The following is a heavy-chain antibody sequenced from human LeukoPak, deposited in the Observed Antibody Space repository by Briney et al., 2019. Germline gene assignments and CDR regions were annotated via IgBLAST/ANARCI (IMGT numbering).Heavy chain of an antibody. J-gene: IGHJ4*02. V-gene: IGHV4-30-4*01. CDR1: GGSISSGDYY. Sequence: SETLSLTCTVSGGSISSGDYYWSWVRQPPGTGLEWIGYIYYSGSTYYNPSLKSRVTISVDTSKNQFSLKLSSVTAADTAVYYCARALPAFDYWGQGTLVTVSS. CDR2: IYYSGST. D-gene: IGHD3-10*01. CDR3: ARALPAFDY.